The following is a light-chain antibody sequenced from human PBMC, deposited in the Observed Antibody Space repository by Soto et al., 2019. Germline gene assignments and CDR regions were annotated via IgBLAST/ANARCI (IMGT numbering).Light chain of an antibody. CDR1: QSITNW. CDR3: QRYKSYWT. Sequence: DIQMTQSPATLSASVGDSVTITCRASQSITNWLAWYQLKPGKAPTLLIHEASNLHSGVSSRFTGSGSGTDFTLTITSLQPEDFATYNCQRYKSYWTFGQGTRVDLK. V-gene: IGKV1-5*03. J-gene: IGKJ1*01. CDR2: EAS.